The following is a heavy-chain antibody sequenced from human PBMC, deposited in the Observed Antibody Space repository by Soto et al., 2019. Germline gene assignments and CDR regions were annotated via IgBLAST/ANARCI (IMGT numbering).Heavy chain of an antibody. CDR3: ARDFSAGDNWFDP. D-gene: IGHD2-21*01. Sequence: ASVKVSCKASGYTFTSYGISWVRQAPGQGLEWMGWISAYNGNTNYAQKLQGRFTMTSDSSTSTAYMKLRSLSSDFTAVYYCARDFSAGDNWFDPWGQGTQVTGSS. CDR1: GYTFTSYG. V-gene: IGHV1-18*01. CDR2: ISAYNGNT. J-gene: IGHJ5*02.